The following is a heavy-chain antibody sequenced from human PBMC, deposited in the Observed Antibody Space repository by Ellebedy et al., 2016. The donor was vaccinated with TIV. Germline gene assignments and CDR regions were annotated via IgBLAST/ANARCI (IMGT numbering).Heavy chain of an antibody. V-gene: IGHV3-7*03. J-gene: IGHJ4*02. CDR1: GFSFSTSW. D-gene: IGHD1-26*01. CDR3: ASYSFRVDSTRGFDY. Sequence: GESLKISCAASGFSFSTSWMHWVRQAPGKGLEWVANIKQDGSGKFYVDSVKGRFSISRDNAKNSLYLQMDSLRVEDTAVYYCASYSFRVDSTRGFDYWGQGTLVTVSS. CDR2: IKQDGSGK.